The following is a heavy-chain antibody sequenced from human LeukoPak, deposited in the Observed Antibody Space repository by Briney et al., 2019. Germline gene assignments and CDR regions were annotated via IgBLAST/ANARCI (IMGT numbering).Heavy chain of an antibody. Sequence: GGSLRLSCAASGFTFSSYAMSWVRQAPGKGLEWVATIKPDGSEKYYVDTVKGRFTISRDNAKNSLYLQMNSLRAEDTAVYYCARDYDFWSGYYSDYFNAWGQGILVNVSS. CDR1: GFTFSSYA. CDR3: ARDYDFWSGYYSDYFNA. J-gene: IGHJ4*02. D-gene: IGHD3-3*01. V-gene: IGHV3-7*01. CDR2: IKPDGSEK.